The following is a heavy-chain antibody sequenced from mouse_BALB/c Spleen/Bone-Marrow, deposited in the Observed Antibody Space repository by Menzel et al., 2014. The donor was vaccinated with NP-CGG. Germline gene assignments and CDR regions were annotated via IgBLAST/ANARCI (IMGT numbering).Heavy chain of an antibody. Sequence: QVQLQQSGAELVRPGASVKLSCKASGYTFTSYWMNWVKQRPLQGLEWIGRIDPYDSETHYNQKFKNKAILTVDKSSSTAYMQLSGLTSEDSAVYYCARGRDYDVFSYWGQGTLVTVSA. V-gene: IGHV1-52*01. CDR2: IDPYDSET. CDR3: ARGRDYDVFSY. D-gene: IGHD2-4*01. CDR1: GYTFTSYW. J-gene: IGHJ3*01.